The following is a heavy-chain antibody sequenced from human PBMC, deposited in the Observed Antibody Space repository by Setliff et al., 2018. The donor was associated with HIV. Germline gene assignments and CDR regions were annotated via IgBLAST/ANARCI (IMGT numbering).Heavy chain of an antibody. V-gene: IGHV1-69-2*01. CDR2: VDPEDGET. Sequence: ASVKVSCKASGYIFTDYYMHWVQQAPGKGLEWMGRVDPEDGETIYAEKFQGRVTITADTSTDTAYMELSSLRSEDTAVYYCATAPTMKVVYSGFWGQGTLVTVSS. CDR3: ATAPTMKVVYSGF. J-gene: IGHJ4*02. D-gene: IGHD3-22*01. CDR1: GYIFTDYY.